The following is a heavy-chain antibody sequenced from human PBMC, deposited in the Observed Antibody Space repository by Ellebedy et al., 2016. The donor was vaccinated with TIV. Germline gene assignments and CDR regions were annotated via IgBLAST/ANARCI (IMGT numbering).Heavy chain of an antibody. CDR2: LSGSGAAT. J-gene: IGHJ4*02. V-gene: IGHV3-23*01. CDR3: ARHTDYALDY. Sequence: GESLKISCSVSGFIFSKFAMTWVRQAPGKGLEWVAALSGSGAATNYADAVKGRFTISRDNAKNSPHLQMNGLRAEDAAVYYCARHTDYALDYWGQGALVTVSS. D-gene: IGHD4-17*01. CDR1: GFIFSKFA.